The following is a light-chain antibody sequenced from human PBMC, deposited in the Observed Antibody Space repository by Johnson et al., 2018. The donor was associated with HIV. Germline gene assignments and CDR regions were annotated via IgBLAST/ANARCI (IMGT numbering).Light chain of an antibody. Sequence: QSILTQPPSVSAAPGQKVTISCSGSNSNIGNNYVSWYQQLPGTAPKLLIYESTNRPSGIPDRFSGSKSGTSATLGISGLQTGDEADYYCGTWDSSLSAHFVFGTGTRVTV. J-gene: IGLJ1*01. V-gene: IGLV1-51*02. CDR1: NSNIGNNY. CDR2: EST. CDR3: GTWDSSLSAHFV.